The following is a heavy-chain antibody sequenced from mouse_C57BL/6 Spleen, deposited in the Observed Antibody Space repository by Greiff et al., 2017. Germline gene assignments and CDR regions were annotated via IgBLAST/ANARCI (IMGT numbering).Heavy chain of an antibody. D-gene: IGHD2-5*01. CDR2: INPNNGGT. J-gene: IGHJ3*01. CDR1: GYTFTDYN. Sequence: EVKLQESGPELVKPGASVKIPCKASGYTFTDYNMDWVKQSHGKSLEWIGDINPNNGGTIYNQKFKGKATLTVDKSSSTAYMDLRSLTSEDTAVYYCARGAYYSNPAWFAYWGQGTLVTVSA. V-gene: IGHV1-18*01. CDR3: ARGAYYSNPAWFAY.